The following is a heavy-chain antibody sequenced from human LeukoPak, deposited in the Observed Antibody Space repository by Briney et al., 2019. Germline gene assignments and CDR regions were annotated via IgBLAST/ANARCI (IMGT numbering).Heavy chain of an antibody. D-gene: IGHD6-19*01. Sequence: SETLSLTCTVSGGSISSGGYYWSWIRQHPGEGLEWIGYIYYSGSTYYNPSLKSRVTISVDTSKNQFSLKLSSVTAADTAVYYCARDSVAGTGNWFDPWGQGTLVTVSS. J-gene: IGHJ5*02. CDR3: ARDSVAGTGNWFDP. V-gene: IGHV4-31*03. CDR2: IYYSGST. CDR1: GGSISSGGYY.